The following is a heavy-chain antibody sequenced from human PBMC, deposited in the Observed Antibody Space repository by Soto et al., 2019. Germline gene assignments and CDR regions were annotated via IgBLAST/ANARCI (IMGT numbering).Heavy chain of an antibody. D-gene: IGHD6-19*01. V-gene: IGHV3-30-3*01. CDR3: ARGPSSLTRFDY. CDR2: ISYDGSNK. J-gene: IGHJ4*02. CDR1: GFTFSSYA. Sequence: QVQLVESGGGVVQPGRSLRLSCAASGFTFSSYALHWVRQAPGKGLEWVAAISYDGSNKYYADSVKGLFTISRDNSKNTLYLQMNSLRAEDTAVYYCARGPSSLTRFDYWGQGTLVTVSS.